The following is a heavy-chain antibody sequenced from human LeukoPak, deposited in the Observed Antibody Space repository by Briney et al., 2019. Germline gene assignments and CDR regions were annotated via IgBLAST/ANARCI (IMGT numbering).Heavy chain of an antibody. D-gene: IGHD2-8*01. CDR2: IGGGDT. J-gene: IGHJ3*02. V-gene: IGHV3-23*01. CDR1: GFSFSTHA. Sequence: PGGSLRLSCVASGFSFSTHAMNWVRRAPGKGLEWVSTIGGGDTYYADSVKGRFIISRDDSKNTLHLQMSSLRADDTALYYCAKDAWSGNGVYDPFDIWGQGTMVTVS. CDR3: AKDAWSGNGVYDPFDI.